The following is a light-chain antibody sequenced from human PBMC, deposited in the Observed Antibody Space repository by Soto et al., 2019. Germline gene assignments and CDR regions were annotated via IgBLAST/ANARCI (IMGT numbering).Light chain of an antibody. CDR1: SSDDGGYNY. V-gene: IGLV2-14*01. CDR3: SSYTSSSTLDVV. CDR2: DVS. Sequence: QSALTQPASVSGSPGQSITISCTGTSSDDGGYNYVSWYQQHPGKAPKLMIYDVSNRPSGVSNRFSGSKSGNTASLTISGLQAEDEDDYYCSSYTSSSTLDVVFGGGTKLTVL. J-gene: IGLJ2*01.